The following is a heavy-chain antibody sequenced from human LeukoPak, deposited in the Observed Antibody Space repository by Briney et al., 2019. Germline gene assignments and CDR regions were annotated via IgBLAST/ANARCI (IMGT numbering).Heavy chain of an antibody. Sequence: PSETLSLTCTVSGGSISNFYWSWIRQPAGMGLEWIGRIYTSGSTNYNPSLKSRVTISVDTSKNQFSLKLSSVTAADTAVYYCARAGWPRGVYYYYYMDVWGKGTTVTVSS. J-gene: IGHJ6*03. D-gene: IGHD3-10*01. CDR1: GGSISNFY. V-gene: IGHV4-4*07. CDR3: ARAGWPRGVYYYYYMDV. CDR2: IYTSGST.